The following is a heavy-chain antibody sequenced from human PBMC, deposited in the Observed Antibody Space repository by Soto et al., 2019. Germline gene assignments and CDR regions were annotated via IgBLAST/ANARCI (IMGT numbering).Heavy chain of an antibody. J-gene: IGHJ5*02. Sequence: QVQLVQSGAEVKTPGSSVKVSCKASGGTFNSYSIDWVRQAPGQGFEWMGGIIPMSGRPNYAQRFQGRVTFSAEKSTNTVYMGVNSLTHEDTAVYYCTRRGGQSANWFDPWGQGTLVTVSS. CDR3: TRRGGQSANWFDP. V-gene: IGHV1-69*06. CDR2: IIPMSGRP. CDR1: GGTFNSYS.